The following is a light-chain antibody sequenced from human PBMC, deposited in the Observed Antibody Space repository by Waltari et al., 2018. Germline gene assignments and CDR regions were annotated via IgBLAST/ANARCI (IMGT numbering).Light chain of an antibody. J-gene: IGKJ3*01. Sequence: AIRMTQSPSSFSASTGDRVTITCRASQRISSYLAWYQQKPGKAPKLLIYAASTLQSGVPSRFSGSGSGTDFTLTISCLQSEDFATYYCQQYYSYPRTFGPGTKVDIK. CDR1: QRISSY. V-gene: IGKV1-8*01. CDR2: AAS. CDR3: QQYYSYPRT.